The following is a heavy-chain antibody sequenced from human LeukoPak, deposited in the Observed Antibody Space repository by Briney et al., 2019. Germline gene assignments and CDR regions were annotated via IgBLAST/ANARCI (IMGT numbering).Heavy chain of an antibody. CDR2: IYYSGST. J-gene: IGHJ2*01. V-gene: IGHV4-59*08. Sequence: SETLSLTCTVSGGSISSYYWSWIRQPPGKGLEWIGYIYYSGSTNYNPSLKSRVTISVDTSKNQFSLKLSSVTAADTAVYYCARYSSTWPYWYFDLWGRGTLVTVSS. CDR1: GGSISSYY. D-gene: IGHD6-13*01. CDR3: ARYSSTWPYWYFDL.